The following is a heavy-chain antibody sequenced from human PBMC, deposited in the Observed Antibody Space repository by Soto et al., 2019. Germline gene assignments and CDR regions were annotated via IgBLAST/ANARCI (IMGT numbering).Heavy chain of an antibody. CDR3: AKRLRGVAAPSRWFDP. Sequence: EVQLLESGGGLVQPGGSLRLSCAASGFTFSSYAMSWVRQAPGKGLEWVSAISGSGGSTYYADSVKGRFTISRDNSKNTLYLQMNSLRAEDTAVYYCAKRLRGVAAPSRWFDPWGQGTLVTVSS. D-gene: IGHD6-6*01. J-gene: IGHJ5*02. CDR2: ISGSGGST. V-gene: IGHV3-23*01. CDR1: GFTFSSYA.